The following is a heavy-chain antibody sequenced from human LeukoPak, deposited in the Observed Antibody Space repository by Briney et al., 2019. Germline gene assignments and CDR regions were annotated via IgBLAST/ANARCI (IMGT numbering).Heavy chain of an antibody. Sequence: PGGSLRLPCAASGFTFSSYAMHWVRQAPGKGLEWVAVISYDGSNKYYADSVKGRFTISRDNSKNTMYLQMNSLNAEDTAVYYCAKDEVVPGYYYTDVWGRGTTVTISS. CDR1: GFTFSSYA. CDR2: ISYDGSNK. CDR3: AKDEVVPGYYYTDV. D-gene: IGHD2-2*01. J-gene: IGHJ6*03. V-gene: IGHV3-30*14.